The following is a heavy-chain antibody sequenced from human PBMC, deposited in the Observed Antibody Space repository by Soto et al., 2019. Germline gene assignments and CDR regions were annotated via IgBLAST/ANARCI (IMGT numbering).Heavy chain of an antibody. V-gene: IGHV1-58*01. J-gene: IGHJ4*02. CDR1: GFIFSNSA. CDR2: IVVGSGNT. D-gene: IGHD3-10*01. Sequence: QMQLVQSGPEVKKPGTSVKVSCKASGFIFSNSAVQWVRQARGQRLEWIGWIVVGSGNTNYAQKFQERVTITRDMSTSTAYLELSSLRSEDTGVYYCASDQITTTRGVFDHWGQGTLVTVSS. CDR3: ASDQITTTRGVFDH.